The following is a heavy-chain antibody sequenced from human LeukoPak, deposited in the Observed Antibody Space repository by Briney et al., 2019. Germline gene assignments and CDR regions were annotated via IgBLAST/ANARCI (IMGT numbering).Heavy chain of an antibody. CDR2: IKSKTDGGTT. D-gene: IGHD5-12*01. Sequence: GGSLRLSCAASGFTFSNAWMSWVRQAPGKGLEWVGRIKSKTDGGTTEYAASVKGRFTISRDDSKSIAYLQMNSLKTEDTAVYYCTRDPGYSGYDRGVYWGQGTLVTVSS. CDR1: GFTFSNAW. J-gene: IGHJ4*02. CDR3: TRDPGYSGYDRGVY. V-gene: IGHV3-15*01.